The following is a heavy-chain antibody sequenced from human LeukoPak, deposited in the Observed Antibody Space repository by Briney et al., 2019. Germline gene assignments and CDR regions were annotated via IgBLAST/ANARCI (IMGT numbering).Heavy chain of an antibody. V-gene: IGHV1-18*01. Sequence: ASVKVSCKASGYTFTSHGISWVRQAPGQGLEWMGWISAYNGNTNYAQKLQGRVTMTTDTSTSTAYMELRSLRSDDTAVYYCARSSSSGYHFDYWGQGTLVTVSS. CDR1: GYTFTSHG. CDR3: ARSSSSGYHFDY. J-gene: IGHJ4*02. CDR2: ISAYNGNT. D-gene: IGHD3-22*01.